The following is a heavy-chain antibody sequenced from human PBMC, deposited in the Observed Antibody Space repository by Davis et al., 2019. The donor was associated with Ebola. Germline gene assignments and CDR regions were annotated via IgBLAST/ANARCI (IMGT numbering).Heavy chain of an antibody. CDR2: IYHSGRA. CDR1: GGSFTNYY. V-gene: IGHV4-34*01. Sequence: SETLSLTCAVYGGSFTNYYWTWIRQSPGKGLEWIGEIYHSGRATYNPSLKSRVTLSVDTSLNQVSLGLTSVTAADTAVYYCARGTNGFDVWGEGTTVTVSS. CDR3: ARGTNGFDV. J-gene: IGHJ6*04.